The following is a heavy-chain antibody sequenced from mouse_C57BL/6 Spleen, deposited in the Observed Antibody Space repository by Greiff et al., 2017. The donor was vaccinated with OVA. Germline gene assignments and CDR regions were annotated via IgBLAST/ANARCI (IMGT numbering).Heavy chain of an antibody. CDR2: INPNNGGT. Sequence: EVQLQQSGPELVKPGASVKISCKASGYTFTDYYMNWVKQSHGKSLEWIGDINPNNGGTSYNQKFKGKATLTVDKSSSTAYMELRSLTSEDSAVYYCAREKPSTVVATGYYYAMDYWGQGTSVTVSS. V-gene: IGHV1-26*01. CDR3: AREKPSTVVATGYYYAMDY. J-gene: IGHJ4*01. CDR1: GYTFTDYY. D-gene: IGHD1-1*01.